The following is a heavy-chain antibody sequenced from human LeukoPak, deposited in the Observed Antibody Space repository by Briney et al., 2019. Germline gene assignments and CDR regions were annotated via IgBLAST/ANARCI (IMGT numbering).Heavy chain of an antibody. CDR3: ARDYGVDY. V-gene: IGHV3-7*01. D-gene: IGHD3-10*01. CDR2: IKQDGSEK. CDR1: GFPFSSYW. J-gene: IGHJ4*02. Sequence: PGGSLRLSCAASGFPFSSYWMSWVRQAPGKGLEWVANIKQDGSEKYYVDSVKGRFTISRDNAKNSLYLQMNSLRAEDTAVYYCARDYGVDYWGQGTLVTVSS.